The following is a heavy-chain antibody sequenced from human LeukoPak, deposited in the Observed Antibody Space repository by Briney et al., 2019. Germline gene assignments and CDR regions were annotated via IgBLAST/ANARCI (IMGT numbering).Heavy chain of an antibody. D-gene: IGHD6-19*01. CDR3: ARVVKYSSGPLTDLLPYYFDS. CDR2: INAGNGNT. Sequence: ASVKVSCKASGYTFTRYAMHWVRQAPGQRLEWMGWINAGNGNTKYSQEFQGRVTISRDTSASTAYMELSSLRSEDMAVYYCARVVKYSSGPLTDLLPYYFDSWGQGTLVTVSS. J-gene: IGHJ4*02. CDR1: GYTFTRYA. V-gene: IGHV1-3*03.